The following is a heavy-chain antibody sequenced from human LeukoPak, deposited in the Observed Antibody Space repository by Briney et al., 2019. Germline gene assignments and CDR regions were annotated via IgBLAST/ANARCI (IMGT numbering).Heavy chain of an antibody. Sequence: GGSLRLSCAASGFTFSSYAMSWVRQAPGKGLEWVSAISGSGGSTYYADSVKGRFTISRDNSKNTLYLQMNSLRAEDTAVYYCAKDPPAYCGGDCSGEYFQHWGQGTLVTASS. CDR2: ISGSGGST. CDR3: AKDPPAYCGGDCSGEYFQH. V-gene: IGHV3-23*01. CDR1: GFTFSSYA. D-gene: IGHD2-21*02. J-gene: IGHJ1*01.